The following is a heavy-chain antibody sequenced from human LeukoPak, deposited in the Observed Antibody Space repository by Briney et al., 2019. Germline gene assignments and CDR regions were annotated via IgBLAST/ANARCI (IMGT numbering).Heavy chain of an antibody. CDR1: GFTFSSYS. V-gene: IGHV3-21*01. Sequence: GGSLRLSCAASGFTFSSYSMNWVRQAPGKGPEWVSSISSSSSYIYYADSVKGRFTISRDNAKNSLYLQMNSLRAEDTAVYYCARDRVRSGGYDPEYYFDYWGQGTLVTVSS. CDR2: ISSSSSYI. D-gene: IGHD3-10*01. CDR3: ARDRVRSGGYDPEYYFDY. J-gene: IGHJ4*02.